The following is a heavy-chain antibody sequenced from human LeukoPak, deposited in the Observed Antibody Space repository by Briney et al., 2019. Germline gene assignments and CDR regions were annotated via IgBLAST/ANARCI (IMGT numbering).Heavy chain of an antibody. J-gene: IGHJ4*02. D-gene: IGHD2-2*01. CDR1: GYTFTGYY. CDR3: ARDFSPDIVVVPAALDY. V-gene: IGHV1-46*01. Sequence: ASVKVSCKASGYTFTGYYMHWVRQAPGQGLEWMGIINPSGGSTSYAQKFQGRVTMTRDTSTSTVYMELSSLRSEDTAVYYCARDFSPDIVVVPAALDYWGQGTLVTVSS. CDR2: INPSGGST.